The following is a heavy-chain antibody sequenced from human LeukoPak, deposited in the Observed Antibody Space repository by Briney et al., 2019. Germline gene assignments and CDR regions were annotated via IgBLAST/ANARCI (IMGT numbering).Heavy chain of an antibody. CDR3: ANRPTVAVAGVGKAFDI. Sequence: QPGGSLRLSCAASGFTFSTYGMHWVRQAPGKGLEWVAFIRYDGSNKYYADSVKGRFTISRDNSKDTLYLQMNSLRAEDTAVYYCANRPTVAVAGVGKAFDIWGQGTMVTVSS. J-gene: IGHJ3*02. CDR2: IRYDGSNK. D-gene: IGHD6-19*01. V-gene: IGHV3-30*02. CDR1: GFTFSTYG.